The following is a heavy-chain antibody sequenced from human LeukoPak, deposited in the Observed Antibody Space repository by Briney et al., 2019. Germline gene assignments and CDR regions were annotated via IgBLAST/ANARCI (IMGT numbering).Heavy chain of an antibody. V-gene: IGHV4-59*08. J-gene: IGHJ4*02. CDR3: ARPATAALSYFDY. CDR1: GGSISSYY. D-gene: IGHD2-2*01. Sequence: KTSETLSLTCTVSGGSISSYYWSWIRQPPGKGLEWIGYIHHSGSTNSNPSLKSRVTISVDTSKNQFSLKLSSVTAADTAVYYCARPATAALSYFDYWGQGTLVTVSS. CDR2: IHHSGST.